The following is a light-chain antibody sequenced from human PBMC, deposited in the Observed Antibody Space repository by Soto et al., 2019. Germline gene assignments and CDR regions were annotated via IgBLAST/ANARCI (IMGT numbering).Light chain of an antibody. V-gene: IGKV1-39*01. CDR3: QESYSSPAVS. Sequence: DIKMTQSPSSLSASLGDRVTLTCRASQNIDNYLNWYQHKPGEAPKLLIYASSTLQSGVPARFSGSGSGTEFTLTISTLQAEDFATYFCQESYSSPAVSFGGGTKVEIK. CDR2: ASS. CDR1: QNIDNY. J-gene: IGKJ4*01.